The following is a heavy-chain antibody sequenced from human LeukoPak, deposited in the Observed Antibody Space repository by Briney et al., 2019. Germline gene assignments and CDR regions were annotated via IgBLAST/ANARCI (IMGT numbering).Heavy chain of an antibody. J-gene: IGHJ4*02. CDR1: GGSISSAGYY. Sequence: SETLSLTCAVSGGSISSAGYYWSWIRQPPGKGLEWIGEINHSGSTDYNPSLKSRVTISVDTSKNQFSLKLSSVTAADTAVYYCARLCSSTSCHYYFDYWGQGTLVTVSS. CDR3: ARLCSSTSCHYYFDY. V-gene: IGHV4-34*01. D-gene: IGHD2-2*01. CDR2: INHSGST.